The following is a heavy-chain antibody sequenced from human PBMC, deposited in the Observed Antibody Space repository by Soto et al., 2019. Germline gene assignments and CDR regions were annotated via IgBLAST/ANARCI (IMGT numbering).Heavy chain of an antibody. J-gene: IGHJ6*02. Sequence: QVQLVQSGAAVKNPGASVKVSCKASGYTFTRYGIGWARQAPGQGLEGMGWINTYNGNTNYAQNVQGKVTLTTDTSTSTGDMALRSLRSNVTAIYYCAMVDVYVAPSTQDGGSQGNKVIVSS. D-gene: IGHD3-16*01. CDR3: AMVDVYVAPSTQDG. V-gene: IGHV1-18*01. CDR2: INTYNGNT. CDR1: GYTFTRYG.